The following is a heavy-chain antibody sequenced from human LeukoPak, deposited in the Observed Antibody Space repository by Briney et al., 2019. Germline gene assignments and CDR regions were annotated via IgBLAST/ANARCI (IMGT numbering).Heavy chain of an antibody. CDR2: ISGSGGST. J-gene: IGHJ4*02. Sequence: GGSLRLSCAASGFTFSSYAMSWVRQAPGKGLEWVSAISGSGGSTYYADSVKGRFTISRDNSRNTLYLQMNSLRAEDTAVYYCAKDAATYYDSSGYYFGYFDYWGQGTLVTVSS. V-gene: IGHV3-23*01. CDR3: AKDAATYYDSSGYYFGYFDY. CDR1: GFTFSSYA. D-gene: IGHD3-22*01.